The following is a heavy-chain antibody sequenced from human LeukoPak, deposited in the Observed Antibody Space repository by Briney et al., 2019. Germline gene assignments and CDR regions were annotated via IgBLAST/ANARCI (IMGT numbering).Heavy chain of an antibody. CDR2: IYYSGST. CDR1: GGSISSYY. Sequence: SETLSLTCTVSGGSISSYYWSWIQQPPGKGLEWIGYIYYSGSTNYNPSLKSRVTISIDTSKNQFSLKLSSVTAADTAVYYCARRTYYSGSGRDWLDPWGQGTLVTVSS. V-gene: IGHV4-59*08. J-gene: IGHJ5*02. CDR3: ARRTYYSGSGRDWLDP. D-gene: IGHD3-10*01.